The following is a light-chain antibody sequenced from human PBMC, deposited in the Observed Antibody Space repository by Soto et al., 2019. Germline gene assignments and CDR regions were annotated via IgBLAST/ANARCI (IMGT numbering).Light chain of an antibody. J-gene: IGKJ1*01. CDR1: QPISEY. CDR3: QQSYNTPRT. CDR2: TSS. V-gene: IGKV1-39*01. Sequence: DIQMTQSPSSLSASVGDGVAIAFRTSQPISEYLNWYQQKPGKAPSLLIYTSSNLQTGVPSRFSGSGSGTHFTLTINSLQPEDFATYYCQQSYNTPRTFGQGTKVDIK.